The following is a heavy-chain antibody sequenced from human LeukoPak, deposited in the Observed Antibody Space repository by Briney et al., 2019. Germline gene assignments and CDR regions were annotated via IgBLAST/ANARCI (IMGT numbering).Heavy chain of an antibody. V-gene: IGHV1-2*02. CDR2: INPNSGGT. J-gene: IGHJ4*02. CDR1: GYTFTGYY. Sequence: GASVKVSCKASGYTFTGYYMHWGRQAPGQGLEWMGWINPNSGGTNYAQKFQGRVTMTRDTSISTAYMELSRLRSDDTAVYYCARDRAYDSSGYSRDYWGQGTLVTVSS. CDR3: ARDRAYDSSGYSRDY. D-gene: IGHD3-22*01.